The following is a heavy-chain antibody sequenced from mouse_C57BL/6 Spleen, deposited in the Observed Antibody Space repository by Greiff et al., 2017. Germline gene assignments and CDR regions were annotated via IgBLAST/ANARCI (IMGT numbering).Heavy chain of an antibody. J-gene: IGHJ3*01. CDR2: IYPGDGDT. V-gene: IGHV1-80*01. Sequence: QVQLKESGAELVKPGASVKISCKASGYAFSSYWLNWVKQRPGKGLEWIGQIYPGDGDTNYNGKFKGKTTLTADKSSSTAYMQLSSLTSEDSAVYFCARSNWDGAYWGQGTLVTVSA. D-gene: IGHD4-1*01. CDR3: ARSNWDGAY. CDR1: GYAFSSYW.